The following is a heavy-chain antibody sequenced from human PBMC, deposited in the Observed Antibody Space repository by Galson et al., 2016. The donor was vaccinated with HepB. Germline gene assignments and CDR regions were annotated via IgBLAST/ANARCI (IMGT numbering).Heavy chain of an antibody. CDR2: ITSSSTYT. CDR3: ASSVVAPNYDFSSGCYKDLDS. CDR1: GSFFSSNV. V-gene: IGHV3-21*01. Sequence: SLRLSCAASGSFFSSNVMNWVRQAPGKGPEWVASITSSSTYTNYADSVRGRFTISRDNARNSLYLHMERLRVEDTAVYYCASSVVAPNYDFSSGCYKDLDSWGQGTLVTVSS. J-gene: IGHJ4*02. D-gene: IGHD3-3*01.